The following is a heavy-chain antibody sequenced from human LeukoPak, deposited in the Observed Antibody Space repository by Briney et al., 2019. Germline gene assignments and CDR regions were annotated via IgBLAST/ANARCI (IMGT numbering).Heavy chain of an antibody. CDR3: ARGEQYGYYYMDV. CDR1: GFTFSSYA. Sequence: GGSLRLSCAASGFTFSSYAMSWVRQTSGKGLEWVSYISSSGSTIYYADSVKGRFTISRDNAKNSLYLQMNSLRAEDTAVYYCARGEQYGYYYMDVWGKGTTVTVSS. D-gene: IGHD4-11*01. CDR2: ISSSGSTI. J-gene: IGHJ6*03. V-gene: IGHV3-48*04.